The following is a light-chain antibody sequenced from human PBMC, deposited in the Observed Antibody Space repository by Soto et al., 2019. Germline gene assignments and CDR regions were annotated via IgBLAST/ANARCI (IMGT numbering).Light chain of an antibody. CDR3: PQYGSSVT. CDR2: GAS. J-gene: IGKJ1*01. V-gene: IGKV3-20*01. Sequence: ETMFTQSPGVLSWSPRVRANLSCRASQSISTTYLAWYKQKPGQAPRLLIYGASSRATGIQDRFIVSGSGTDFTLTISRMGPEEFAVYYCPQYGSSVTVGQGTKVEIK. CDR1: QSISTTY.